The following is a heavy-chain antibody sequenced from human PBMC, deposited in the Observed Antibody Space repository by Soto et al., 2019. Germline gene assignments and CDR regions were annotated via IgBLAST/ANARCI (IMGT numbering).Heavy chain of an antibody. Sequence: EVQLVESGGGLVKPGGSLRLSFVVSGFTFSSYSMNWVGQAPGKGLGWVSSISSGSNYTYYADSVKGRFTISRDNAKNSVYLQMNSLRAEDTALYYCARDFKESQYYYYCMDVWGKGTTVTVSS. J-gene: IGHJ6*03. D-gene: IGHD3-10*01. CDR3: ARDFKESQYYYYCMDV. CDR2: ISSGSNYT. V-gene: IGHV3-21*06. CDR1: GFTFSSYS.